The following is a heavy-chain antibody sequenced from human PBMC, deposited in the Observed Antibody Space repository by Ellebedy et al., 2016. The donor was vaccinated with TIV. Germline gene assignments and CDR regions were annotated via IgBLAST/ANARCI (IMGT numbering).Heavy chain of an antibody. CDR1: GYSFTSYW. D-gene: IGHD4-17*01. J-gene: IGHJ1*01. CDR3: ARDYGDFVSYFQH. CDR2: IDPSDSYT. Sequence: ASVKVSCKGSGYSFTSYWISWVRQMPGKGLEWMGRIDPSDSYTNYSPSFQGHVTISADKSISTAYLQWSSLKASDTAMYYCARDYGDFVSYFQHWGQGTLVTVSS. V-gene: IGHV5-10-1*01.